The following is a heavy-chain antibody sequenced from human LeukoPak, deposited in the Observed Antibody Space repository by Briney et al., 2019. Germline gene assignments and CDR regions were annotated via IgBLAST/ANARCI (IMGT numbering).Heavy chain of an antibody. CDR2: INQGGSKK. D-gene: IGHD3-16*01. Sequence: PGGSLRLSCAVSGFGFNTYWMSWVRQAPGKGLEWVASINQGGSKKYYVDSVKGRFTISRDDAKKSLSLQMNSLRVEDTAVYYCAADGGPFESWGQGTLVTVSS. J-gene: IGHJ4*02. CDR3: AADGGPFES. V-gene: IGHV3-7*01. CDR1: GFGFNTYW.